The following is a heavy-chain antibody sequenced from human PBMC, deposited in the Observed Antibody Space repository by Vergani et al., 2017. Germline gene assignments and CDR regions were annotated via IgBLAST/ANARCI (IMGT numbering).Heavy chain of an antibody. J-gene: IGHJ6*02. V-gene: IGHV3-48*01. Sequence: EVQLVESGGGLVQPGGSLRLSCAASGFTFSSYSMNWVRQAPGKGLEWVSYISSSSSTIYYADSVKGRFTISRDNAKNSLYLQMKSLRAEDTAGYYCARDLRTILGIGRPYGMDVWGQGTTVTVSS. D-gene: IGHD2-2*02. CDR1: GFTFSSYS. CDR2: ISSSSSTI. CDR3: ARDLRTILGIGRPYGMDV.